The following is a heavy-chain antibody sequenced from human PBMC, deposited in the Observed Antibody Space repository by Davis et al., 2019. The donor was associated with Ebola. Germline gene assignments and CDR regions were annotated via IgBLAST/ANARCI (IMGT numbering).Heavy chain of an antibody. CDR2: INSAGSYI. V-gene: IGHV3-21*05. D-gene: IGHD1-26*01. J-gene: IGHJ4*02. Sequence: GESLKISCAASGFTFSTYGMTWVRPVPGKGLEWVSHINSAGSYISYTDSVKGRFTISRDNAKNSLYLQMNSLRDEDTAVYYCVREVGAAPDHWGQGTLVTVSS. CDR1: GFTFSTYG. CDR3: VREVGAAPDH.